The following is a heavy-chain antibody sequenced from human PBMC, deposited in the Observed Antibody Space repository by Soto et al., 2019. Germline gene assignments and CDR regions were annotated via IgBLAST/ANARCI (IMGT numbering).Heavy chain of an antibody. CDR1: GITFRSYA. Sequence: PGGSLRLSCAASGITFRSYAMTWVRQAPGKGLEWVSTISGSGGSTYYADSVKGRFTISRDNAKNSLYLQMNSLRAEDTALYYCATVGRAALNAMDVWGQGTTVTVSS. CDR3: ATVGRAALNAMDV. D-gene: IGHD6-13*01. J-gene: IGHJ6*02. V-gene: IGHV3-23*01. CDR2: ISGSGGST.